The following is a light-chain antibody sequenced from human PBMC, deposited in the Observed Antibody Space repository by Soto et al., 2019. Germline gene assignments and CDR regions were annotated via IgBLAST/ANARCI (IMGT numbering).Light chain of an antibody. CDR2: DVD. J-gene: IGLJ2*01. CDR1: NNDVGGFNF. V-gene: IGLV2-14*01. CDR3: SSYTSRSTVI. Sequence: QSARTQPASVSRSPGQSITISCTGTNNDVGGFNFVSWYQQRPGNVPKLLIYDVDDRPSGVSNRFSGSRSANTASLTISGLQAEDESDYYCSSYTSRSTVIFGGGTKLTVL.